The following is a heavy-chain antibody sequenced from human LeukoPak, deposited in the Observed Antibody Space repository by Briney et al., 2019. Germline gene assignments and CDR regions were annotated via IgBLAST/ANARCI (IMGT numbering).Heavy chain of an antibody. CDR2: IYYSGST. D-gene: IGHD3-22*01. CDR3: ARYHPIYYDSSGNYYYGMDI. Sequence: SETLSLTCTVSGGSISSYYWSWIRQPPGKGLEWIGYIYYSGSTNYNPSLKSRVTISVDTSKNQFSLKLSSVTAADTAVYYCARYHPIYYDSSGNYYYGMDIWGQGTTVTVSS. CDR1: GGSISSYY. J-gene: IGHJ6*02. V-gene: IGHV4-59*01.